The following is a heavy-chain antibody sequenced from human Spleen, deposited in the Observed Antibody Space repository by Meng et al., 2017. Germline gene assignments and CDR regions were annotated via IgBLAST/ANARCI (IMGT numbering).Heavy chain of an antibody. CDR2: ISGSGVST. V-gene: IGHV3-23*01. Sequence: GESLKISCAASGFTFSSYAMSWVRQAPGKGLEWVSAISGSGVSTYYADSVKGRFSISRDNSKNTVYLQMHSLRVEDTAVYYCAKDLGSVVVAGNDYWGQGTLVTVSS. D-gene: IGHD6-19*01. CDR3: AKDLGSVVVAGNDY. J-gene: IGHJ4*02. CDR1: GFTFSSYA.